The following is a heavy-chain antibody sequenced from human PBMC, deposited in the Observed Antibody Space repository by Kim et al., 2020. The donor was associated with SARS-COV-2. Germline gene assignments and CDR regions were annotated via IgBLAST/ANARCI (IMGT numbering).Heavy chain of an antibody. CDR1: GFTFSSYA. V-gene: IGHV3-23*01. J-gene: IGHJ4*02. D-gene: IGHD3-22*01. Sequence: GGSLRLSCAATGFTFSSYAMNWVRQAPGKGLEWVSTISGSVGGTYYADSVKGRFTISRDNSKNTVYLQMNSLKAEDTALYYCAKVGYYTDRSGYYPFDNWGQGTLVTVTS. CDR3: AKVGYYTDRSGYYPFDN. CDR2: ISGSVGGT.